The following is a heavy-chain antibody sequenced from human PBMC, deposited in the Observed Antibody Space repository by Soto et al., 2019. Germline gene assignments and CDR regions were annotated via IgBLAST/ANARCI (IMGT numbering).Heavy chain of an antibody. CDR3: ERVPGGGYLDS. J-gene: IGHJ4*02. D-gene: IGHD5-18*01. Sequence: SKTLSLTCRVSGGSISSGSDYWGWIRQPPGEGLEWIGIIPYSGVTYYNASLKSRVTISVDTSDNHFFLKLSSVTAADTAVYYCERVPGGGYLDSWGQGTQVTVSS. CDR1: GGSISSGSDY. V-gene: IGHV4-39*02. CDR2: IPYSGVT.